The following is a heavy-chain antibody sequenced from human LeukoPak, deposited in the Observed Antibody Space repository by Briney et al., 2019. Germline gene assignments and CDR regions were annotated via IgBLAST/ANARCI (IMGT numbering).Heavy chain of an antibody. V-gene: IGHV1-2*02. CDR1: GHTFTDYY. Sequence: ASVKVSCKASGHTFTDYYLHWVRQAPGQGLDSMGFINLKTGGTVYAQKFQARVTMTRDTSINTAYMELSRLTSDDTAVYFCARGGWGRFLEPFYFDYWGRGTLVTVSS. CDR2: INLKTGGT. D-gene: IGHD3-3*01. J-gene: IGHJ4*02. CDR3: ARGGWGRFLEPFYFDY.